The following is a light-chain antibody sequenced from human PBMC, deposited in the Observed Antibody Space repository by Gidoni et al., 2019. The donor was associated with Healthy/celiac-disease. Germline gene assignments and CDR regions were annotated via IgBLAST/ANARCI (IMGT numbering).Light chain of an antibody. Sequence: SSELPQAPAVSVALGQTVRITCQGDSLRSYYASWYQQKPGQAPVLVIYGKNNRPSGIPDRVSGSSSGNTASLTITGAQAEDEADYYCNSRDSSGNHVVFGGGTKLTVL. CDR1: SLRSYY. V-gene: IGLV3-19*01. CDR3: NSRDSSGNHVV. CDR2: GKN. J-gene: IGLJ2*01.